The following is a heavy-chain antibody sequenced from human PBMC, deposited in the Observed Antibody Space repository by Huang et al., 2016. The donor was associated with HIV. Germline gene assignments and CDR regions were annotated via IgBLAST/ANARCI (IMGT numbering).Heavy chain of an antibody. Sequence: QLQLQESGPGLVKPSETLSLTCTVSGGSITSSTYYWGWIRQPPGKGLEWIGKIYYGGSTYDNPSLKSRVTISVDTSKNQFSLKLSSVTAADTAVYYCARLGGWRGYYYMDVWGKGATVTVSS. V-gene: IGHV4-39*01. D-gene: IGHD6-19*01. CDR3: ARLGGWRGYYYMDV. CDR2: IYYGGST. CDR1: GGSITSSTYY. J-gene: IGHJ6*03.